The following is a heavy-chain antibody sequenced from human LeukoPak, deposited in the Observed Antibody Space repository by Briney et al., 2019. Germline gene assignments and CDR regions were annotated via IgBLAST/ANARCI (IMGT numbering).Heavy chain of an antibody. CDR3: AKAAPTYYYDSSGYYPGDY. J-gene: IGHJ4*02. D-gene: IGHD3-22*01. CDR2: ISYDGSNK. CDR1: GFTFSSYG. Sequence: PGRSLRLSCAASGFTFSSYGMHWVRQAPGKGLEWVAVISYDGSNKYYADSVKGRFTFSRDNSKNTLYLQMNSLRAEDTAVYYCAKAAPTYYYDSSGYYPGDYWGQGTLVIVSS. V-gene: IGHV3-30*18.